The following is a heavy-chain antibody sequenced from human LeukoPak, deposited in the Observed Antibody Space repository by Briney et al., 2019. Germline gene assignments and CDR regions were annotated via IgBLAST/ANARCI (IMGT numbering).Heavy chain of an antibody. V-gene: IGHV1-18*01. CDR2: ISAYNGHT. CDR3: AREEADSGTYYVDH. Sequence: ASVKVSCKASGGTFSSYAISWVQQAPGQGLEWMGWISAYNGHTNYAQKLQGRVTMTTDTSTSTAYMELRSLRSDDTAVYYCAREEADSGTYYVDHWGQGTLVTVSS. J-gene: IGHJ4*02. CDR1: GGTFSSYA. D-gene: IGHD1-26*01.